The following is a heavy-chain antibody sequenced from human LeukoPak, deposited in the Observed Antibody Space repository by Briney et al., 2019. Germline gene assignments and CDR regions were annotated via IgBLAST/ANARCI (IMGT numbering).Heavy chain of an antibody. CDR3: AREIPDSDAFDI. D-gene: IGHD2-2*01. CDR2: INSDGSST. V-gene: IGHV3-74*01. J-gene: IGHJ3*02. CDR1: GFTFSSYW. Sequence: PGGSLRLSCAASGFTFSSYWMHWVRQAPGKGLVWVSRINSDGSSTSYADSVKGRFTISRDNAKNTLYLQMNSLRAEDTAVYYCAREIPDSDAFDIRGQGTMVTVSS.